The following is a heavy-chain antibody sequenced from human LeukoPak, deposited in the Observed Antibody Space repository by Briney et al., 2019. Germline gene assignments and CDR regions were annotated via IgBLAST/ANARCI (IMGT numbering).Heavy chain of an antibody. Sequence: PSETLSLTCTVSGGSISSSSYYWGWIRQPPGKGLEWIGSIYYSGRTYYNPSLKSRVTISVDTSKNQFSLKLSSVTAADTAVYYCARLIGDYYDSSGYYHHFDYWGQGTLVTVSS. CDR3: ARLIGDYYDSSGYYHHFDY. J-gene: IGHJ4*02. D-gene: IGHD3-22*01. CDR2: IYYSGRT. V-gene: IGHV4-39*01. CDR1: GGSISSSSYY.